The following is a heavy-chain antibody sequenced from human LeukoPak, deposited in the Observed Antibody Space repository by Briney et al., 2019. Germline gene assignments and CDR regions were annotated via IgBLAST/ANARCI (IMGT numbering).Heavy chain of an antibody. D-gene: IGHD7-27*01. CDR3: ATVLGIDYYFDY. V-gene: IGHV1-69-2*01. Sequence: GASVKISCKVSGYAFTDYYMHWVQQAPGKGLEWMGLVDPDGGETIYAEKFQGRVAITADTSTDTAYMELSSLRSEDTALYYCATVLGIDYYFDYWGQGSLVTVSS. J-gene: IGHJ4*02. CDR1: GYAFTDYY. CDR2: VDPDGGET.